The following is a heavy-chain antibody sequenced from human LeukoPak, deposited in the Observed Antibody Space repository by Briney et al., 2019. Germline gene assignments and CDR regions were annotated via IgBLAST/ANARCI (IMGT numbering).Heavy chain of an antibody. CDR3: ARGEALYSSKDY. CDR2: IYYSGST. D-gene: IGHD5-18*01. Sequence: PETLSLTCTVSGGSISSSSYYWGWIRQPPGKGLEWIGSIYYSGSTYYNPSLKSRVTISVDTSKNQFSLKLSSVTAADTAVYYCARGEALYSSKDYWGQGTLVTVSS. J-gene: IGHJ4*02. CDR1: GGSISSSSYY. V-gene: IGHV4-39*01.